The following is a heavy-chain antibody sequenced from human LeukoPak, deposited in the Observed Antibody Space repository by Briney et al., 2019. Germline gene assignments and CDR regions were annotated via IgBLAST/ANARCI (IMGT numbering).Heavy chain of an antibody. CDR1: GFTVSSNY. CDR3: ARAGLLFDFPSVEY. D-gene: IGHD2-21*02. J-gene: IGHJ4*02. CDR2: IYSGGST. V-gene: IGHV3-66*01. Sequence: GGSLRLPCAASGFTVSSNYMSWARQAPGKGLEWASVIYSGGSTYYADPVKGRFTISRDNSKNTLYLQMNSLRAEDTAVYYCARAGLLFDFPSVEYWGQGTLVTVSS.